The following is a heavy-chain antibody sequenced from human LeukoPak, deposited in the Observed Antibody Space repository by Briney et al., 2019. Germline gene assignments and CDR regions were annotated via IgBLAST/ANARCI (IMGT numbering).Heavy chain of an antibody. CDR1: GFTFSSYA. J-gene: IGHJ4*02. Sequence: GGSLRLSCAASGFTFSSYAMSWVRQAPGKGLEWVSAISGSGGSTYYADSVKGRFTISRDNSKNTLYLQMNSLRAEDTAVYYCAKDPDDLYCDGDCLSVYYFDYWGQGTLVTVSS. CDR2: ISGSGGST. D-gene: IGHD2-21*02. V-gene: IGHV3-23*01. CDR3: AKDPDDLYCDGDCLSVYYFDY.